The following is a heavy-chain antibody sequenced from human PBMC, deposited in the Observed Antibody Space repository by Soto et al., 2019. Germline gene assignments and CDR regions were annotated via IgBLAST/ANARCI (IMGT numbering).Heavy chain of an antibody. V-gene: IGHV4-59*08. J-gene: IGHJ6*03. CDR2: IYYSGST. CDR3: ARRTRSLSSPFFNDYGDYYHYYYMDV. D-gene: IGHD4-17*01. CDR1: GGSISSYY. Sequence: KTSETLSLTCTVSGGSISSYYWSWIRQPPGKGLEWIGYIYYSGSTNYNPSLKSRVTISVDTSKNQFSLKLSSVTAADTAVYYCARRTRSLSSPFFNDYGDYYHYYYMDVWGKGTTVTVSS.